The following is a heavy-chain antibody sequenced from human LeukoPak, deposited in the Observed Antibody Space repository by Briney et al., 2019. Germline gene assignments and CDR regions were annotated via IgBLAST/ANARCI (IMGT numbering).Heavy chain of an antibody. J-gene: IGHJ4*02. CDR2: TNLHGTAV. D-gene: IGHD3-16*01. Sequence: PGGSLRLSCEVSGLSFSNYWMHWVRQAPGKGLVWVARTNLHGTAVDYADSVKGRLIISRDNAKNTLFLQMNSLRVEDTAVYYCASAYTYVRLGDHWGQGTLVTVSS. CDR3: ASAYTYVRLGDH. CDR1: GLSFSNYW. V-gene: IGHV3-74*01.